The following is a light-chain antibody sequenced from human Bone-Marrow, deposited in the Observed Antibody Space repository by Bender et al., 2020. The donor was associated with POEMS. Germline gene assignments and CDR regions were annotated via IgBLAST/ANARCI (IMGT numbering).Light chain of an antibody. CDR2: DVN. V-gene: IGLV2-23*02. Sequence: QSSLTQPASVSGSPGQSITISCTRTSINVGTYKLVSWYQHHPGKAPKLIIYDVNDRPSGVSNRFSGSKSGNTASLTISGLQTEDEADYYCCSYAGSGYVFGTGTRVTVI. CDR3: CSYAGSGYV. J-gene: IGLJ1*01. CDR1: SINVGTYKL.